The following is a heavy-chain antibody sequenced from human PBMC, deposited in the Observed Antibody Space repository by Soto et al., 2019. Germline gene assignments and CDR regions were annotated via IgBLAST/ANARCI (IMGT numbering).Heavy chain of an antibody. D-gene: IGHD6-19*01. CDR3: ARDSGSGWNFDS. V-gene: IGHV1-2*02. CDR2: INPISGGT. CDR1: GYYFTGYY. Sequence: ASVKVSCKASGYYFTGYYMHWVRQAPGQGLEWMGWINPISGGTKYTQKFQGRVTMTRDTSVNTAYMELSGLTSDDTAVFYCARDSGSGWNFDSWGQGTLVTVSS. J-gene: IGHJ4*02.